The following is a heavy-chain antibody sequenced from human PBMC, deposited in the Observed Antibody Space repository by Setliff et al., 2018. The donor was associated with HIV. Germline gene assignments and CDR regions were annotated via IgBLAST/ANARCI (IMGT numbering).Heavy chain of an antibody. V-gene: IGHV1-58*02. CDR1: GFTFTSSA. CDR2: IVVGSGNT. D-gene: IGHD5-18*01. Sequence: ASVKVSCKASGFTFTSSAMQWVRQARGQRLEWIGWIVVGSGNTNYAQKFQERVTITRDMSTSTAYMELSSLRSEDTAVYYCARDWRGYSSGKPRNFDYWGQGTLVTVSS. J-gene: IGHJ4*02. CDR3: ARDWRGYSSGKPRNFDY.